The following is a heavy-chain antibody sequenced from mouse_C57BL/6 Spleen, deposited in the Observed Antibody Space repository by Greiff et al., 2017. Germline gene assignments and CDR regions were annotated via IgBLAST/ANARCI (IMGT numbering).Heavy chain of an antibody. CDR2: IYPGDGDT. CDR1: GYAFSSSW. CDR3: ARSNYGSSYGGWYFDV. J-gene: IGHJ1*03. V-gene: IGHV1-82*01. D-gene: IGHD1-1*01. Sequence: VKLQESGPELVKPGASVKFSCKASGYAFSSSWMNWVKQRPGKGLEWIGRIYPGDGDTNYNGKFKGKATLTADKSSSTAYMQLSSLTSEDSAVYFCARSNYGSSYGGWYFDVWGTGTTVTAAS.